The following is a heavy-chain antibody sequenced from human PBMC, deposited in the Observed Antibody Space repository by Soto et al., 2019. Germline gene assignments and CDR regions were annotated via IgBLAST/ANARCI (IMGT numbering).Heavy chain of an antibody. CDR3: VMVDNYVTPTPQDV. CDR1: GYIFVNYG. Sequence: QVQLVQSGDEVKKPGASVKVSCKASGYIFVNYGIAWVRQAPGQGLEWMGWISPYTGNTHSATKVQGRLTMTTDTSTSTAYMDEGSLTSDDTAVYYCVMVDNYVTPTPQDVWVQGTTVPVSS. CDR2: ISPYTGNT. J-gene: IGHJ6*02. D-gene: IGHD3-16*01. V-gene: IGHV1-18*01.